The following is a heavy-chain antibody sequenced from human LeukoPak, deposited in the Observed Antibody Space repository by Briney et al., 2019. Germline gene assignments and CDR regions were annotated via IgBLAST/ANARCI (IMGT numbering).Heavy chain of an antibody. CDR1: GGSISNYY. J-gene: IGHJ6*03. V-gene: IGHV4-59*08. CDR3: ARQNYGDYDYYYYYYYMDV. CDR2: IYYSGST. D-gene: IGHD4-17*01. Sequence: SETLSLTCTVSGGSISNYYWSWIRQPPGKGLEWIGYIYYSGSTNYNPSLKSRVTISVDTSKNQFSLKLSSVTAADTAVYYCARQNYGDYDYYYYYYYMDVWGKGTTVTISS.